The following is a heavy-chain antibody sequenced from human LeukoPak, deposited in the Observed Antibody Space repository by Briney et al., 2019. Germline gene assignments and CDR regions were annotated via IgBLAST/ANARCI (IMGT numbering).Heavy chain of an antibody. D-gene: IGHD5-24*01. CDR1: GGFINNYY. Sequence: SETLSLSCTVSGGFINNYYWSWIRQPPGKGLEWIGYIFYTGSTNYNPSLKSRVTISLDTSKNHFSLKLNSVTAADTAVYYCAKSERWLQVHHAFHIWGQRTMVTVSS. CDR3: AKSERWLQVHHAFHI. V-gene: IGHV4-59*01. CDR2: IFYTGST. J-gene: IGHJ3*02.